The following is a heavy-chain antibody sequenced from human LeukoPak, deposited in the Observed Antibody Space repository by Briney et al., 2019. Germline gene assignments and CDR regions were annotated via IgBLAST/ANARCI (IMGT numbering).Heavy chain of an antibody. CDR3: VTRTD. CDR1: GGSFSSHY. V-gene: IGHV4-34*01. Sequence: PSETLSLTCTVYGGSFSSHYWAWIRQPPGKGLEWIGEINPAGGTNYNPSLKSRVTMSIDTSKNHFSLKLSSVTAADTAVYYRVTRTDWGQGTLVTVSS. J-gene: IGHJ4*02. CDR2: INPAGGT. D-gene: IGHD1-14*01.